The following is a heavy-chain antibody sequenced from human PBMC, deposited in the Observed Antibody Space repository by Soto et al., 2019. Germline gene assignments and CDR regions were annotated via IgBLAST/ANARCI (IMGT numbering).Heavy chain of an antibody. CDR1: GFTFRSYA. V-gene: IGHV3-30-3*01. J-gene: IGHJ1*01. CDR3: ARAPSRHTNEQLALEWYFQH. D-gene: IGHD6-13*01. Sequence: GGSLRLSCAASGFTFRSYAMHWVRQAPGKGLEWVAVISYDGGNKYYADSVKGRFTISRDNSKDTLYLQMNSLRDEDTAVYYCARAPSRHTNEQLALEWYFQHWGQGTLVTVSS. CDR2: ISYDGGNK.